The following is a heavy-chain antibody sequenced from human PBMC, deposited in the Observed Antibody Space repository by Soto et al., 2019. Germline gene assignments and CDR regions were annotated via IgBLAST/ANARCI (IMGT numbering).Heavy chain of an antibody. CDR2: ISYDGSNK. CDR1: GFTFSSYG. D-gene: IGHD6-6*01. CDR3: AKVKREIAALTYYYYGMDV. J-gene: IGHJ6*02. Sequence: GGSLRLSCAASGFTFSSYGMHWVRQAPGKGLEWVAVISYDGSNKYYADSVKGRFTISRDNSKNTLYLQMNSLRAEDTAVYYCAKVKREIAALTYYYYGMDVWGQGTTVTVSS. V-gene: IGHV3-30*18.